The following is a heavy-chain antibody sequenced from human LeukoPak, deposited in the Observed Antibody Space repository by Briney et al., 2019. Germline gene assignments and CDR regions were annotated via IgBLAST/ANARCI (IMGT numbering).Heavy chain of an antibody. CDR3: ARGSRLGYYDSSGYPREDY. CDR2: IYYSGST. CDR1: GGSISSSSYY. D-gene: IGHD3-22*01. Sequence: ASETLSLTCTVSGGSISSSSYYWGWIRQPPGKGLEWIGSIYYSGSTYYNPSLKSRVTISVDTSKNQFSLKLSSVTAADTAVYYCARGSRLGYYDSSGYPREDYWGQGTLVTVSS. J-gene: IGHJ4*02. V-gene: IGHV4-39*07.